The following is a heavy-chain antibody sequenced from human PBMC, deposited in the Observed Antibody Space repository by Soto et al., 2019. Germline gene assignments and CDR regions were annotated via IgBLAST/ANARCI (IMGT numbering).Heavy chain of an antibody. D-gene: IGHD6-19*01. Sequence: PGESLKISCKGSGYSFTSSWIGWVRQMPGKGLEWMGIIYPGDSDTRYSPSFQGQVTISADKSISTAYLQWSGLKASDTAMYYCVCEGYSSGWYTPNYWGKGTLVTVSS. J-gene: IGHJ4*02. CDR1: GYSFTSSW. CDR3: VCEGYSSGWYTPNY. CDR2: IYPGDSDT. V-gene: IGHV5-51*01.